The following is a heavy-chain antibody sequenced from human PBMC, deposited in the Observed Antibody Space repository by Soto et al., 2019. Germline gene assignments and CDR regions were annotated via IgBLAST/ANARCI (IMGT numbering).Heavy chain of an antibody. CDR2: ISSSGSTI. V-gene: IGHV3-48*03. CDR1: GFTFSSYE. J-gene: IGHJ6*02. Sequence: GSLRLSCAASGFTFSSYEMNWVRQAPGKGLEWVSYISSSGSTIYYADSVKGRFTISRDNAKNSLYLQMNSLRAEDTAVYYCARGSYYYYYGMGVWGQGTTVTVSS. CDR3: ARGSYYYYYGMGV. D-gene: IGHD1-26*01.